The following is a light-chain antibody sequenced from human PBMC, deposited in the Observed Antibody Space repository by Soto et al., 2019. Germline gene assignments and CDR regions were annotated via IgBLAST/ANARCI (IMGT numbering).Light chain of an antibody. J-gene: IGKJ1*01. CDR1: QSVSNN. CDR2: AAS. V-gene: IGKV3-15*01. CDR3: QQYNNWPRT. Sequence: EIVMTQSPATLSVAPGERATLSGRASQSVSNNLGWYQQKPGQAPRPLIYAASTRATGIPARFSGSGSGTEFTLTISSLQSEDFAVYYCQQYNNWPRTFGQGTKVEIK.